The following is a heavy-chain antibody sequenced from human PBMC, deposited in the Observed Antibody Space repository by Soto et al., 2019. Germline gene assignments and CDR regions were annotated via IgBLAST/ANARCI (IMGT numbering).Heavy chain of an antibody. CDR1: GGSISSSSYY. J-gene: IGHJ5*02. CDR3: ARSQYDYIWGSYPNWFDP. V-gene: IGHV4-39*01. Sequence: SETLSLTCTVSGGSISSSSYYWGWIRQPPGKGLEWIGSIYYSGSTYYNPSLKSRVTISVDTSKNQFSLKLSSVTAADTAVYYCARSQYDYIWGSYPNWFDPWGQGTLVTVSS. D-gene: IGHD3-16*01. CDR2: IYYSGST.